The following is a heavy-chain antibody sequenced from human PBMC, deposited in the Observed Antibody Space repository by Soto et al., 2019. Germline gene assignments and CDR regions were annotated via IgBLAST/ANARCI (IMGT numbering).Heavy chain of an antibody. V-gene: IGHV3-7*01. Sequence: GGSLRLSCAASGFTFSSYWMSWVRQAPGEGLEWVANIKQDGSEKYYVDSVKGRFTISRDNAKNSLYLQMNSLRAEDTAVYYCARDDSSSWDKYYYYYYGMDVWGQGTTVTVSS. CDR3: ARDDSSSWDKYYYYYYGMDV. J-gene: IGHJ6*02. D-gene: IGHD6-13*01. CDR2: IKQDGSEK. CDR1: GFTFSSYW.